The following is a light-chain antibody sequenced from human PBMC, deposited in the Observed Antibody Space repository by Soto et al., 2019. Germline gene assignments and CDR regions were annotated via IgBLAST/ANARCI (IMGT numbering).Light chain of an antibody. Sequence: DIQMTQSPSSLSASVGDRVSITCRASQSIYTYFSWYQQNAGKAPALMIHGASTLQSGVPSRFSGSGSGTDFTLTITSLQHEDFATYFCQQGYSTITFGQGTRLDIK. CDR1: QSIYTY. CDR3: QQGYSTIT. J-gene: IGKJ5*01. V-gene: IGKV1-39*01. CDR2: GAS.